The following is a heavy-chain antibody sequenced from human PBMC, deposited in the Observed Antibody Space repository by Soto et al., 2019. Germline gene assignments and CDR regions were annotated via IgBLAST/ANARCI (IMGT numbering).Heavy chain of an antibody. V-gene: IGHV3-74*01. CDR3: ARGGSAFDY. CDR2: ISGDGSGT. J-gene: IGHJ4*02. D-gene: IGHD2-2*01. CDR1: GYTFSSFW. Sequence: EVQLVESGGGLVQPGGSLRLSCVVSGYTFSSFWIHWVRQAPGKGLVWVSRISGDGSGTAYADSVKGRFTISRDNAKNTFYLQMNRLSAEDTALCYCARGGSAFDYWGQGTLVTVSS.